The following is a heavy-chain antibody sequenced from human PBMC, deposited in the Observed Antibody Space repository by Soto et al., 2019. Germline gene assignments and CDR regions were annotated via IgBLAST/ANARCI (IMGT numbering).Heavy chain of an antibody. CDR3: AKGLGYCSGGSCYHYYYYGMDV. CDR1: GFTFSSYA. D-gene: IGHD2-15*01. CDR2: ISGSGGST. V-gene: IGHV3-23*01. Sequence: GGSLRLSCAASGFTFSSYAIGWVRQAPGKGLEGLSAISGSGGSTYYADSGKGRFTIYRDNSKNTLYLQMNSLRAEDTAVYYCAKGLGYCSGGSCYHYYYYGMDVWGQGTTVTVSS. J-gene: IGHJ6*02.